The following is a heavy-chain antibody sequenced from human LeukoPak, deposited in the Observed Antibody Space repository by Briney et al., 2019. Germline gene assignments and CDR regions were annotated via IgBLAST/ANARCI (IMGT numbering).Heavy chain of an antibody. CDR2: IYYSGST. CDR1: GGSISSPNYY. J-gene: IGHJ1*01. Sequence: SETLSLTCTVSGGSISSPNYYWGWFRQPPGKGLEWIGSIYYSGSTYDNPSLKSRVTISVDTSKNQFSLKLSSVTAADTAVHYCARDLLSSSWVYFQHWGQGTLVTVSS. CDR3: ARDLLSSSWVYFQH. V-gene: IGHV4-39*07. D-gene: IGHD6-13*01.